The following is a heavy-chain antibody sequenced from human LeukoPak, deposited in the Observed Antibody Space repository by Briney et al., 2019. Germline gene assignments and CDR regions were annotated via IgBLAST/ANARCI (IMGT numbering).Heavy chain of an antibody. CDR3: ARDERSGIFGVVISYYGMDV. CDR2: ISSSSSYI. V-gene: IGHV3-21*01. D-gene: IGHD3-3*01. J-gene: IGHJ6*02. CDR1: GFTFSSYS. Sequence: PGGSLRLSCAPSGFTFSSYSMNWVRQAPGKGLEWVSSISSSSSYIYYADSGKGRFTISRDNAKNSLYLQMNSLRAEDTAVYYCARDERSGIFGVVISYYGMDVWGQGTTVTVSS.